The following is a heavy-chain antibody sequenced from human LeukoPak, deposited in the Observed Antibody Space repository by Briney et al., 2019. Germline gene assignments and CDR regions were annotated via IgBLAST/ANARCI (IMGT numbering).Heavy chain of an antibody. D-gene: IGHD3-22*01. J-gene: IGHJ3*02. Sequence: PGGSLRLSCAASGFTFDDYGMSWVRQAPGKGLEWVSGINWNGGSTGYAGSVKGRFTISRDNAKNSLYLQMNSLRAEDTALYYSARGVNYYDSYAFDIWGQGTMVTVSS. CDR3: ARGVNYYDSYAFDI. V-gene: IGHV3-20*04. CDR1: GFTFDDYG. CDR2: INWNGGST.